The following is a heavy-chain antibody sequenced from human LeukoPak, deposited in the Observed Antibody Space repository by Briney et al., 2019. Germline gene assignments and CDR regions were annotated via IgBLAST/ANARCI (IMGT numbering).Heavy chain of an antibody. J-gene: IGHJ1*01. CDR1: GFNFTRHG. D-gene: IGHD6-13*01. CDR2: IWHTSMST. CDR3: AKELCVPAAGWQIQH. V-gene: IGHV3-33*06. Sequence: PGSSLRLSCGTSGFNFTRHGMHWVRQAPGKGLEWVAVIWHTSMSTFYSDSVKGRFIISRDNSGNTLYLQMSSLRAEDTAVYYCAKELCVPAAGWQIQHWGQGTLVTVSS.